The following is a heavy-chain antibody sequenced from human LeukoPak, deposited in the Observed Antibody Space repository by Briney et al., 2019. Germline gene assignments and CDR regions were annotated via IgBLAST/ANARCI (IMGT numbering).Heavy chain of an antibody. CDR3: ARDTVTLPYYYYGMDV. CDR1: GGSVSSGDYY. V-gene: IGHV4-30-4*01. J-gene: IGHJ6*02. CDR2: IYYSGST. Sequence: SETLSLTCTVSGGSVSSGDYYWSWIRQPPGKGLGWIGYIYYSGSTYYNPSLKSRVTISVDTSKNQFSLKLSSVTAADTAVYYCARDTVTLPYYYYGMDVWGQGTTVTVSS. D-gene: IGHD4-11*01.